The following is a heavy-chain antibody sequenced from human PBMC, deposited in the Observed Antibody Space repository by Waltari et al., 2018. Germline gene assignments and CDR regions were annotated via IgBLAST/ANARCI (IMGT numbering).Heavy chain of an antibody. CDR3: VRDRRGYFDS. D-gene: IGHD3-16*01. CDR2: ISGDSRFI. Sequence: EVQLVESGGGLVKPGGSLRLSCEASGFIFSDYSMNWVRQAPGKVLEWVSSISGDSRFIYYADSVNGRFIISSDDAKNSLYLQMNSLRVEDTAVYYCVRDRRGYFDSWGPGTLVTVSS. CDR1: GFIFSDYS. J-gene: IGHJ4*02. V-gene: IGHV3-21*01.